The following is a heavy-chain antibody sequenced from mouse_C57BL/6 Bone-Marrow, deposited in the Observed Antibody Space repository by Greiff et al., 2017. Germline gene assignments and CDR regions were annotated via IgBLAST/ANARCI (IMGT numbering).Heavy chain of an antibody. V-gene: IGHV1-50*01. D-gene: IGHD1-1*01. J-gene: IGHJ1*03. CDR2: IDPSDSYT. CDR3: ARWGYGNPWYFDV. Sequence: VQLQQPGAELVKPGASVKLSCKASGYTFTSYWMQWVKQRPGQGLEWIGEIDPSDSYTNYNQKFKGKATLTVDTSSSTAYMQLSSLTSEDAAVYDCARWGYGNPWYFDVWGTGTTVTVSS. CDR1: GYTFTSYW.